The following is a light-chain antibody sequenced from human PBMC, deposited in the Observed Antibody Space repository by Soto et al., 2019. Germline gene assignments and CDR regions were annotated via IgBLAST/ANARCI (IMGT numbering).Light chain of an antibody. J-gene: IGKJ1*01. V-gene: IGKV1-39*01. CDR2: AAS. Sequence: DIQMTQSPSSLSASVGDRVTITCRASQSISNYLNWYQQKPGKAPKLLMFAASSLQSGVPSRFSGGGSGTDFTLTISSLQPEDFATYYCQPSYSTPRTFGQGTKVEIK. CDR1: QSISNY. CDR3: QPSYSTPRT.